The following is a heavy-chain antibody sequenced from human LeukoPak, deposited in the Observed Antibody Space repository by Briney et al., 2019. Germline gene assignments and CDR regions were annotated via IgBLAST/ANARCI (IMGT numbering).Heavy chain of an antibody. CDR2: IYYSGST. CDR1: GGSISSYY. D-gene: IGHD6-13*01. V-gene: IGHV4-59*01. CDR3: AGGPGIAPTGY. J-gene: IGHJ4*02. Sequence: PSETLSLTCTVSGGSISSYYWSWIRQPPGKGLEWIGYIYYSGSTNYNPPLKSRVTVSVDTSKNQFSLKLSSVTAADTAVYYCAGGPGIAPTGYWGQGTLVTVSS.